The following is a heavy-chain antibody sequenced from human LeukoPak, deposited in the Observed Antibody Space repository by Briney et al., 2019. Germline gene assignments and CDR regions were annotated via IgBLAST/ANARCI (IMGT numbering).Heavy chain of an antibody. CDR2: TIQDGSEK. Sequence: GGSLRLSCAASGFTFSDYWMSWVRQAPGKGLEWVANTIQDGSEKYYADSVKGRFTISRDNAKNSLYLQMNSLRAEDAAVYYCARRGYSFGLDPWGRGTLVTVSS. D-gene: IGHD5-12*01. V-gene: IGHV3-7*01. CDR1: GFTFSDYW. CDR3: ARRGYSFGLDP. J-gene: IGHJ5*02.